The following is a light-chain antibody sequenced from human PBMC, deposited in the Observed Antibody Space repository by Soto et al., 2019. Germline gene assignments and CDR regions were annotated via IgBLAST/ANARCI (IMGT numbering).Light chain of an antibody. CDR1: QSVNSNY. Sequence: EIVLTQSPGTLSLSPGERATLSCRASQSVNSNYLAWYQRKPGQAPRLLIYGASNRATDIPYRFSASGSGTDFTLTITRLEPEDFAVYYCQQYDSSPPTFGQRTKVEIK. J-gene: IGKJ1*01. CDR3: QQYDSSPPT. CDR2: GAS. V-gene: IGKV3-20*01.